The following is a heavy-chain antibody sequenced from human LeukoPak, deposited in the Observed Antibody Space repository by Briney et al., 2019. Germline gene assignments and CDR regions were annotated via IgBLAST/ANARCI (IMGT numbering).Heavy chain of an antibody. J-gene: IGHJ4*02. CDR1: GGTFSSYA. CDR3: AREHYDSSGYYLGLFDY. Sequence: ASVKVSCKASGGTFSSYAISWVRQAPGQGLEWMGGIIPIFGTANYAQKFQGRVTITADESTSTAYMELSSLRSEDTAVYYCAREHYDSSGYYLGLFDYWGQGTLVTVSS. D-gene: IGHD3-22*01. V-gene: IGHV1-69*01. CDR2: IIPIFGTA.